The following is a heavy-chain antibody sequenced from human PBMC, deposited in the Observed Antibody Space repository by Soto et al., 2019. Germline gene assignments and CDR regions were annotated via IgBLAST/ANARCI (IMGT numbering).Heavy chain of an antibody. Sequence: QVQLVQSGAEVKKPGSSVKVSCKASGGTFSSYAISWVRQAPGHGLEWMGGIIPIFGTANYAQKFQGRVTITADESTSKAYMELSSLRSEDTAVYYCAREGSTVVLHNACDIWGQGTLVTVSS. CDR2: IIPIFGTA. CDR1: GGTFSSYA. J-gene: IGHJ3*02. V-gene: IGHV1-69*12. CDR3: AREGSTVVLHNACDI. D-gene: IGHD4-17*01.